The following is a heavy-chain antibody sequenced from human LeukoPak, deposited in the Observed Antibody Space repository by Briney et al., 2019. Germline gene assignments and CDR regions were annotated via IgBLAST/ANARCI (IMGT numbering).Heavy chain of an antibody. Sequence: GGSLRLSCSASGFTFSSYAMHWVRQAPGKGLDFVSPFSSNGGSTYYADSVKGRFTISRDNSKNTLYLQMSSLRAEDTAVYYCVKEYGDILTGYSHYFDYWGQGTLVTVSS. D-gene: IGHD3-9*01. J-gene: IGHJ4*02. CDR2: FSSNGGST. V-gene: IGHV3-64D*09. CDR3: VKEYGDILTGYSHYFDY. CDR1: GFTFSSYA.